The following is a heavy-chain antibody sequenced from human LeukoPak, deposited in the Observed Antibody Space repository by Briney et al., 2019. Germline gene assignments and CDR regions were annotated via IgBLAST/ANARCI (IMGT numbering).Heavy chain of an antibody. CDR2: IVGSIRNI. V-gene: IGHV3-48*04. D-gene: IGHD1-1*01. CDR3: ATDSPETAAFDY. J-gene: IGHJ4*02. CDR1: GFSFSTYS. Sequence: PGGSLRLSCTTSGFSFSTYSINSVRDAPGKGLEWVSYIVGSIRNIYYADSVKGRFTISRDNAKTSLYLQMASLRAEDTAVYHCATDSPETAAFDYWGEGTLVTVSS.